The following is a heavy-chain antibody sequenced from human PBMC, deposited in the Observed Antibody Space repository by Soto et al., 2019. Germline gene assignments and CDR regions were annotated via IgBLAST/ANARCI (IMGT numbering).Heavy chain of an antibody. CDR2: MNPNSGNT. Sequence: QVQLVQSGAEVKKPGASVKVSCKASGYTFTSYDINWVRQATGQGLEWMGWMNPNSGNTGYAQKFQGRVTMTRNTSISTAYMEVGSLRSEDTAVYYCARGGQGGWYSSGDAVSWFDPWGQGTLVTVSS. D-gene: IGHD6-19*01. J-gene: IGHJ5*02. CDR3: ARGGQGGWYSSGDAVSWFDP. V-gene: IGHV1-8*01. CDR1: GYTFTSYD.